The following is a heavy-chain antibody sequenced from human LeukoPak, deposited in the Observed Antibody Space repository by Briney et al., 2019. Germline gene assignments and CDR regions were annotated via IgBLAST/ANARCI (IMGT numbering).Heavy chain of an antibody. J-gene: IGHJ5*02. D-gene: IGHD2-2*01. CDR1: GGSFSGYY. Sequence: SETLSLTCAVCGGSFSGYYWSWIRQPPGKGLEWIGEINHSGSTNYNPSLKSRVTISVDTSKNQFSLKLSSVTAADTAVYYCARGPVPAAIYNWFDPWGQGTLVTVSS. CDR2: INHSGST. CDR3: ARGPVPAAIYNWFDP. V-gene: IGHV4-34*01.